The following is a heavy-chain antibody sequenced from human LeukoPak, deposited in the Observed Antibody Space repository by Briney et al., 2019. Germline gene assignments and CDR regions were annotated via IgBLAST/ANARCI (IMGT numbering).Heavy chain of an antibody. V-gene: IGHV4-59*01. D-gene: IGHD3-22*01. CDR2: IYYSGST. CDR1: GGSISSYY. CDR3: ARAGGFNYYDSSGIY. Sequence: PSETPSLTCTVSGGSISSYYWSWIRQPPGKGLEWIGYIYYSGSTNYNPSLKSRVTISVDTSKNQFSLKLSSVTAADTAVYYCARAGGFNYYDSSGIYWGQGTLVTVSS. J-gene: IGHJ4*02.